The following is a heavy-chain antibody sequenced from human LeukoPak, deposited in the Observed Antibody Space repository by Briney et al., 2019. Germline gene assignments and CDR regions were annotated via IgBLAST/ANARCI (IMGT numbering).Heavy chain of an antibody. CDR2: ISSSGSPI. D-gene: IGHD4-17*01. CDR1: GFTFSSYW. V-gene: IGHV3-48*03. J-gene: IGHJ3*02. CDR3: ARENYGEYGDAFDI. Sequence: GGSLRLSCAASGFTFSSYWMHWVRQAPGKGLEWVSYISSSGSPIYYADSVKGRFTISRDNAKNSLYLQMNSLRADDTAVYYCARENYGEYGDAFDIWGQGTMVTVSS.